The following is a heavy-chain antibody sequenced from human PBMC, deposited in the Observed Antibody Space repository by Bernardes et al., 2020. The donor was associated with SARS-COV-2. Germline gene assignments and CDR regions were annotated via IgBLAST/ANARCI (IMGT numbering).Heavy chain of an antibody. CDR1: GGPISDYS. V-gene: IGHV4-59*08. CDR2: LYYSGST. Sequence: SETLSLTCAVSGGPISDYSWSWIRQPPGKGLEWIGCLYYSGSTSYDPSLKSRVTISVDTSKNQLSLKLSSVTAADTAVYYCARQIGPYSSSWYGWFDPWGQGTLVTVSS. CDR3: ARQIGPYSSSWYGWFDP. D-gene: IGHD6-13*01. J-gene: IGHJ5*02.